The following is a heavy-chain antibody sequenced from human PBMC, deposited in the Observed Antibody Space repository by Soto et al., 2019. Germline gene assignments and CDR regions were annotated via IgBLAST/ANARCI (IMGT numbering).Heavy chain of an antibody. J-gene: IGHJ4*02. V-gene: IGHV4-4*08. D-gene: IGHD3-10*01. CDR3: ALVSGSGSYCAEY. CDR1: GGSITSYY. CDR2: VHPSGST. Sequence: QVQLQESGPGLVKPSETLSLTCTVSGGSITSYYWSWIRQPPGKGLEYIGYVHPSGSTIYQPSPKSKITISISVDTSTRQLSLTLSSVRAADPAVYYCALVSGSGSYCAEYWGQGTRVTVSS.